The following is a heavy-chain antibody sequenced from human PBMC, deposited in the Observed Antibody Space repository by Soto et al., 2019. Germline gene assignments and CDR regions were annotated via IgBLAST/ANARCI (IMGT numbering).Heavy chain of an antibody. CDR1: GGTFSSYA. CDR3: ARSHYDSSARSDY. CDR2: IIPIFGTA. D-gene: IGHD3-22*01. J-gene: IGHJ4*02. Sequence: QVQLVQSGAEVKKPGSSVKVSCKASGGTFSSYAISWVRQAPGEGLEWMGGIIPIFGTANYEQKFQGRVTITADESTSTAYMELRSLRSEDTAVYYCARSHYDSSARSDYWGQGTLVTVSS. V-gene: IGHV1-69*12.